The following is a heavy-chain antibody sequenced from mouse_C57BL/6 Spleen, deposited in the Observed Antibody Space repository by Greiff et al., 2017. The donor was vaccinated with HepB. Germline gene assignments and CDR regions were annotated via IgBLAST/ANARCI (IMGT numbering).Heavy chain of an antibody. Sequence: VQLQQSGPELVKPGASVKISCKASGYSFTGYYMNWVKQSPEKSLEWIGEINPSTGGTTYNQKFKAKATLTVDKSSSTAYMQLKSLTSEDSAVYYCARSTMVTTEVYYAMDYWGQGTSVTVSS. CDR3: ARSTMVTTEVYYAMDY. V-gene: IGHV1-42*01. CDR1: GYSFTGYY. J-gene: IGHJ4*01. CDR2: INPSTGGT. D-gene: IGHD2-2*01.